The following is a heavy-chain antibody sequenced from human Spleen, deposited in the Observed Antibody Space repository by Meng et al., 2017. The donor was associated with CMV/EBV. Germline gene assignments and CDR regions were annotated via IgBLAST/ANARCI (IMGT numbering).Heavy chain of an antibody. Sequence: GGSISSTNPWTGVRQDPGKGMEWIGEISCNGDTNYCPSPKRRVNMSVDKYMNNFFRRLISVPAADTAVYYCARYCSGGGCYLGWFDPWGQGTLVTVSS. CDR3: ARYCSGGGCYLGWFDP. CDR1: GGSISSTNP. V-gene: IGHV4-4*02. CDR2: ISCNGDT. D-gene: IGHD2-15*01. J-gene: IGHJ5*02.